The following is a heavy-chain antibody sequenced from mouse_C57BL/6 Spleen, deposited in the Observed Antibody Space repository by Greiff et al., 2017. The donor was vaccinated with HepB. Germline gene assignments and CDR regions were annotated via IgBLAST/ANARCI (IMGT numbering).Heavy chain of an antibody. V-gene: IGHV3-6*01. J-gene: IGHJ3*01. CDR3: ARASYDGLRVRGFAY. CDR2: ISYDGSN. Sequence: DVKLQESGPGLVKPSQSLSLTCSVTGYSITSGYYWNWIRQFPGNKLEWMGYISYDGSNNYNPSLKNRLSITRDTSKNQFFLKLNSVTTEDTATSYCARASYDGLRVRGFAYWGQRTLVTVSA. D-gene: IGHD2-3*01. CDR1: GYSITSGYY.